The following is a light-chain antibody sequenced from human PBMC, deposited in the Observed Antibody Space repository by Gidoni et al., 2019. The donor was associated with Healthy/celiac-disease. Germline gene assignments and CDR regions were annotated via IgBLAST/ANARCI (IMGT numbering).Light chain of an antibody. CDR2: LGS. V-gene: IGKV2-28*01. CDR1: QSLLHSNGYNY. Sequence: IVMTQSPLSLTVTPGSPASISCMSSQSLLHSNGYNYLDWYLQKPGPSPQLLIYLGSNRASGVPDRFSGSGSGTDFTLKISRVEAEYIGVYYCMQARHLFTFGPGTKVDIK. CDR3: MQARHLFT. J-gene: IGKJ3*01.